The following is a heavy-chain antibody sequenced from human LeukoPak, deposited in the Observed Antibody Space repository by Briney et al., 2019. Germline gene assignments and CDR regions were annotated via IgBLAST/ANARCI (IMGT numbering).Heavy chain of an antibody. CDR1: GFTFSGAW. V-gene: IGHV3-7*01. CDR3: ARHVGISF. D-gene: IGHD7-27*01. Sequence: PGGSLRLSCTASGFTFSGAWMTWVRQAPGKGLEWVANIKEDGTEKNYVDSEKGRFTISRDNAKNSLFLQMSNLRDDDTAIYYCARHVGISFWGQGTLVTVSS. J-gene: IGHJ4*02. CDR2: IKEDGTEK.